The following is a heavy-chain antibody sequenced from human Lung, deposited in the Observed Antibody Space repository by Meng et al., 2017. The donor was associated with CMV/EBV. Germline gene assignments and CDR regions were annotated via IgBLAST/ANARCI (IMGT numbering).Heavy chain of an antibody. CDR2: INPYSGST. CDR1: GYTFTDYD. J-gene: IGHJ6*02. CDR3: ARDTSLNGPNYYYHNGVDV. Sequence: ASXXVSXKASGYTFTDYDIHWVRQAPGQGLEWMGRINPYSGSTNYAQQFRGRVTMTRDTSTGTAYMELSRLRSDDTAVYYCARDTSLNGPNYYYHNGVDVWGLGTTVTVSS. V-gene: IGHV1-2*06. D-gene: IGHD2-8*01.